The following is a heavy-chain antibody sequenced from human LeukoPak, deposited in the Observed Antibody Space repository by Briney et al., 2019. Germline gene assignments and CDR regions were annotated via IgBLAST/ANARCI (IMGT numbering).Heavy chain of an antibody. Sequence: AGGSLRLSCTASGFPFSNDPMNWVRKAPGKRLEWLSNIRSRDTGVSYVDSVRGRFTIPRDDAKNSLFLQMNNLRVEDTAIYYCARDHNYAFDYWGQGILVTVSS. CDR2: IRSRDTGV. J-gene: IGHJ4*02. CDR3: ARDHNYAFDY. D-gene: IGHD3-16*01. V-gene: IGHV3-48*01. CDR1: GFPFSNDP.